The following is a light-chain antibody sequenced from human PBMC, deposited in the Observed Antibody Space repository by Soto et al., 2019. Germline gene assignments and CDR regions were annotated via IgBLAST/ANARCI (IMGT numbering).Light chain of an antibody. Sequence: EIVMTQSPASLSVSPGDGATLSCRASQSVASNVAWSQQKPGQGPRLLIHGASTRAAGVPARFSGSGSGTDFTLTISSLQSEDFAVYYCQQYHNWPPQYTFGQGTKLQIK. V-gene: IGKV3-15*01. CDR3: QQYHNWPPQYT. CDR2: GAS. J-gene: IGKJ2*01. CDR1: QSVASN.